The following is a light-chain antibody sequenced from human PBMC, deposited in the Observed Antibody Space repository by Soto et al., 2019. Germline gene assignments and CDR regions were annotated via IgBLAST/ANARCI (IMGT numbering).Light chain of an antibody. CDR1: SSDIGAYNS. Sequence: QSVLTQPASVSGSPGQSITISCTGTSSDIGAYNSVSWYQHHPGKAPKLIVFQVSFRPSAVSDRFSGSKSDNTASLTISGLQTEDEADYYCSSYTRNSTYVFGTGTKLTVL. CDR2: QVS. CDR3: SSYTRNSTYV. V-gene: IGLV2-14*01. J-gene: IGLJ1*01.